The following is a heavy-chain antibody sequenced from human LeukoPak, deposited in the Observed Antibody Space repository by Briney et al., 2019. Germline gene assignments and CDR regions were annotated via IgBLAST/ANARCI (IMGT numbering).Heavy chain of an antibody. V-gene: IGHV3-21*01. Sequence: GGSLRLSCAASGFTFSSYSMNWVRQAPGKGLEWVSSISSSSSYIYYADSVKGRFTISRDNAKNSLYLQMNSLRAEDTAVYYCASAGETTITSYYYYYGMDVWGQGTTVTVSS. CDR2: ISSSSSYI. CDR3: ASAGETTITSYYYYYGMDV. CDR1: GFTFSSYS. D-gene: IGHD5-12*01. J-gene: IGHJ6*02.